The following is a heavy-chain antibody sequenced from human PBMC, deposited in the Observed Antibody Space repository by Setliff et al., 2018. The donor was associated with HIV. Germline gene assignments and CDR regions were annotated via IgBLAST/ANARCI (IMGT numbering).Heavy chain of an antibody. V-gene: IGHV4-38-2*01. CDR1: GYSISSGYY. CDR2: IYHSGGT. J-gene: IGHJ4*02. CDR3: ARVPFTTGFDY. D-gene: IGHD3-3*01. Sequence: SETLSLTCAVSGYSISSGYYWGWIRQPPGRGLEWIGNIYHSGGTHYNPSLRSRVTISVDTSKNHFSLKLSSVTAADTAVFYCARVPFTTGFDYWGQGVLVTVSS.